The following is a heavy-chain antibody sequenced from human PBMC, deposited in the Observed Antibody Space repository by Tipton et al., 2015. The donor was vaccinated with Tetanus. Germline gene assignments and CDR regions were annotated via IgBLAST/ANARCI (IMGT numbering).Heavy chain of an antibody. V-gene: IGHV4-39*01. CDR2: IYFSGSA. J-gene: IGHJ4*02. D-gene: IGHD3-10*01. CDR3: AGLYYYDSASYPLY. CDR1: GGTISSGGYY. Sequence: LRLSCTVSGGTISSGGYYWSWIRQHPGKGLEWIGHIYFSGSAYYNPSLKSRVTRSVDTSKNQFSLRLRSVTAADTAVFYCAGLYYYDSASYPLYWGQGTLVTVSS.